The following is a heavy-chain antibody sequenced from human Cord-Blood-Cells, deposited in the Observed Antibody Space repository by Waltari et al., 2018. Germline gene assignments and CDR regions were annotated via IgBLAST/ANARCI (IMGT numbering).Heavy chain of an antibody. V-gene: IGHV3-30-3*01. CDR1: GFTFSSPA. J-gene: IGHJ3*02. Sequence: QVQLVESGGGVVQPGRSLSPSCAASGFTFSSPAMPWVCQAPGQGLEWVAVISYDGSNKYYADSVKGRFTISRDNSKNTLYLQMNSLRAEDTAVYYCARAQTGVGAFDIWGQGTMVTVSS. CDR2: ISYDGSNK. D-gene: IGHD7-27*01. CDR3: ARAQTGVGAFDI.